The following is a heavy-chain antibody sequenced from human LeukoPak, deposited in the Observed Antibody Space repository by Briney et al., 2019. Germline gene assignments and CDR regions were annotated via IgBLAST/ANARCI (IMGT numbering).Heavy chain of an antibody. Sequence: SETLSLTCTVSVGSISSSSFYWGWIRQPPGKGLEWIGSLYYSGNTYYNPSLKSRVTISVDTSKNQFSLKLNSVTAADTAVYYCARGIAARPDFDYWGQGTLVTVSS. CDR2: LYYSGNT. CDR3: ARGIAARPDFDY. CDR1: VGSISSSSFY. J-gene: IGHJ4*01. V-gene: IGHV4-39*07. D-gene: IGHD6-6*01.